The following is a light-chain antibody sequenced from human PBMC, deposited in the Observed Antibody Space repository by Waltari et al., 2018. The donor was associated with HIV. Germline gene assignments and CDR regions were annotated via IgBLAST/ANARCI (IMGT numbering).Light chain of an antibody. CDR1: SSNLGSNP. CDR3: ASWDDSLNGPV. Sequence: QSVLTQPPSKSGTPGQRVPISCYGRSSNLGSNPVSWFQQFPGKAPKVLIYGKNLRPSGVPDRFSGSKSGTSASLAIGGLQSEDEADYYCASWDDSLNGPVFGGGTTLTVL. J-gene: IGLJ2*01. CDR2: GKN. V-gene: IGLV1-44*01.